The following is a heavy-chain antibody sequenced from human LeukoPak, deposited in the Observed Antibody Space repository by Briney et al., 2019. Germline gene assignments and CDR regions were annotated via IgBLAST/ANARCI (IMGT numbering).Heavy chain of an antibody. V-gene: IGHV4-4*07. Sequence: SETLSLTCTVSGASISSYYWSWIRQPAGKGLEWIGSIYTSGSTNYNPSLKSRVTMSVDTSKNQFSLNLSSVTAADTAVYYCARELAARFDSWGQGTLVTVSS. CDR1: GASISSYY. CDR2: IYTSGST. J-gene: IGHJ5*01. CDR3: ARELAARFDS. D-gene: IGHD6-6*01.